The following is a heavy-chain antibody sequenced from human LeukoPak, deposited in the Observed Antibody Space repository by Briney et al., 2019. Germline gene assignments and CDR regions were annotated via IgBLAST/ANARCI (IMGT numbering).Heavy chain of an antibody. CDR1: GFTFSTYW. CDR3: ARATRIYSSGWYYSFDY. D-gene: IGHD6-19*01. J-gene: IGHJ4*02. V-gene: IGHV3-74*01. Sequence: GGSLRLSCAASGFTFSTYWMHWVRQAPGKGLVWVSHINVDGSGATYADSVRGRFTISRDNAKNTLYLHMNSLRAEDTAVYYCARATRIYSSGWYYSFDYWGQGTLVTVSS. CDR2: INVDGSGA.